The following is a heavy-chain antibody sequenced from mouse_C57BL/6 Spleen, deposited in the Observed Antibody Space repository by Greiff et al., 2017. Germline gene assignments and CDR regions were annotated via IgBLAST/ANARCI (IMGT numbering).Heavy chain of an antibody. Sequence: EVQLQQSGPELVKPGASVSLSCNASGYTFTDYYMNWVKQRHGKSLEWIGDMNPNNGGTSYNQKFKGKATLTVDKSTSTAYLQLRSLTSEDAAVYYCARDYYGSLDYWGQGTTVTVSS. D-gene: IGHD1-1*01. CDR2: MNPNNGGT. CDR1: GYTFTDYY. J-gene: IGHJ4*01. V-gene: IGHV1-26*01. CDR3: ARDYYGSLDY.